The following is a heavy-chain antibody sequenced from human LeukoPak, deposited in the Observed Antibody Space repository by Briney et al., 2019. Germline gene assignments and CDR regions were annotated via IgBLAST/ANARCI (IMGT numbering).Heavy chain of an antibody. V-gene: IGHV4-59*01. Sequence: SETLSLTCAVYGGSISSYYWSWIRQPPGKGLEWIGYIYYSGSTNYNPSLKSRVTISVDTSKNQFSLKLSSVTAADTAVYYCARELYYYDSSGYYAFDIWGQGTMVTVSS. CDR3: ARELYYYDSSGYYAFDI. CDR1: GGSISSYY. D-gene: IGHD3-22*01. J-gene: IGHJ3*02. CDR2: IYYSGST.